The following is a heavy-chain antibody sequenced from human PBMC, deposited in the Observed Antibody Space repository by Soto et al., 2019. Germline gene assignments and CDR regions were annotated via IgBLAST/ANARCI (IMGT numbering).Heavy chain of an antibody. Sequence: EVQLVPSGAEVKKPGESLRISCQGSGYSFTSYWIGWVRQRPGKGLEWMGRINPSDSYTTYSPSFQGHVTISTDKSFSTAYLQWSGLKASDTAMYYCARLGFCTGTSCYTFDSWGQGTLVAVSS. D-gene: IGHD2-2*02. V-gene: IGHV5-10-1*03. CDR3: ARLGFCTGTSCYTFDS. J-gene: IGHJ4*02. CDR2: INPSDSYT. CDR1: GYSFTSYW.